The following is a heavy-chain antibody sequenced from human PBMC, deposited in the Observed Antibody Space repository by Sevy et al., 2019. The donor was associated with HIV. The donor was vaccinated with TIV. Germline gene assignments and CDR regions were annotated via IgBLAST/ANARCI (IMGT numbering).Heavy chain of an antibody. CDR1: GFVFSSYA. CDR2: IAYDGSNK. J-gene: IGHJ3*02. D-gene: IGHD3-3*01. V-gene: IGHV3-30*04. CDR3: ARPRFLEWLSSAAFDI. Sequence: GGSLRLSCTASGFVFSSYAMHWVRQAPGKGLEWVAFIAYDGSNKNYADSVKGRFTLSRDNSKNTLYLQMNSLGPEDTAVYYCARPRFLEWLSSAAFDIWGQGTMVTVSS.